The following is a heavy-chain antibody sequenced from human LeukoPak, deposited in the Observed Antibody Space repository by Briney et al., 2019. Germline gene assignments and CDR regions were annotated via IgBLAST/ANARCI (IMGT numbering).Heavy chain of an antibody. CDR3: ARRYSYGLFDY. J-gene: IGHJ4*02. CDR2: IYPGDSDT. D-gene: IGHD5-18*01. Sequence: GESLKTSCKGSGYSFTSYWIGWVRQMPRKGLEWMGIIYPGDSDTRYSPSFQGKVTISADKSITTAYLQWSRLKASDSAMYYCARRYSYGLFDYWGQGTLVTVSS. CDR1: GYSFTSYW. V-gene: IGHV5-51*01.